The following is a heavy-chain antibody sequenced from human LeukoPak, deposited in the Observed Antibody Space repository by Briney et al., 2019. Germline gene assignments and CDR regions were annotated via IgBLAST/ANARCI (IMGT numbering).Heavy chain of an antibody. V-gene: IGHV6-1*01. Sequence: PSQTLSLTCAISGDSVSSNSAAWNWIRQSPSRGLEWLGRTYYRSKWYNDYAVSVKSRITINPDTSKNQFSLQLNSVTPEDTAVYYCARGGYSGYDGDYYYYGMDVWGQGTTVTVSS. J-gene: IGHJ6*02. D-gene: IGHD5-12*01. CDR1: GDSVSSNSAA. CDR3: ARGGYSGYDGDYYYYGMDV. CDR2: TYYRSKWYN.